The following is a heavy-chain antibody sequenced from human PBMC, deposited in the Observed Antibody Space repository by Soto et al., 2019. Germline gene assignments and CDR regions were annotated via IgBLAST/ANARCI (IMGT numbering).Heavy chain of an antibody. Sequence: QLQLQELGPGLVKPSETLSLTCTVSGDSISSSDFFWGWIRQPPGKGLEWIGSVYYSVSTYYNPSLNSRVTISVDTSKNQFSLRLSSVTAADTAVYYCARPRDTSGYYYVWGQGTLVTVSS. J-gene: IGHJ4*02. D-gene: IGHD3-22*01. CDR3: ARPRDTSGYYYV. CDR1: GDSISSSDFF. V-gene: IGHV4-39*01. CDR2: VYYSVST.